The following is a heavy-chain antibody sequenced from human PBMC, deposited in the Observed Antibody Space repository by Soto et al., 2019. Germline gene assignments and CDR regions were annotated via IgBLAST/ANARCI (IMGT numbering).Heavy chain of an antibody. CDR1: GYSFTSYW. V-gene: IGHV5-51*01. J-gene: IGHJ3*02. CDR2: IYPGDSDT. CDR3: ARPYPEVNDAFDI. D-gene: IGHD3-22*01. Sequence: GESLKISCKGSGYSFTSYWIGWVRQMPGKGLEWMGIIYPGDSDTRYSPSFQGQVTISADKSISTAYLQWSSLKASDTAMYYCARPYPEVNDAFDIWGQGTMVTVSS.